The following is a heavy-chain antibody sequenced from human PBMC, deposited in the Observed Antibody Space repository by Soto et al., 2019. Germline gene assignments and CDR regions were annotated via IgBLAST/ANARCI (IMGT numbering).Heavy chain of an antibody. CDR3: ARAVKTVTTARTNWLDP. CDR1: GFTFASYD. V-gene: IGHV1-8*01. Sequence: ASVKVSCKASGFTFASYDINWVRQATGQGLEWMGWMNPNSGNTGYAQKFQGRVTMTRNTSINTAYMELSSLRSEDTAVYYCARAVKTVTTARTNWLDPWGQGTPVTVSS. J-gene: IGHJ5*02. CDR2: MNPNSGNT. D-gene: IGHD4-4*01.